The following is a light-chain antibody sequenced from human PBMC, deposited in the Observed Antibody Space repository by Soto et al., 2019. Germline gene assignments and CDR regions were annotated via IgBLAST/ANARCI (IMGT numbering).Light chain of an antibody. J-gene: IGKJ1*01. CDR2: GAS. CDR1: QSVSSN. Sequence: EIVLTQSPATLSLSPVERATLSCRASQSVSSNLAWYQQKPGQAPSLLIYGASSRATGIPDRFSGRGSGTDFTLTISRLEPEDFALYYCQQYGDSPFTFGQGTKVDIK. V-gene: IGKV3-20*01. CDR3: QQYGDSPFT.